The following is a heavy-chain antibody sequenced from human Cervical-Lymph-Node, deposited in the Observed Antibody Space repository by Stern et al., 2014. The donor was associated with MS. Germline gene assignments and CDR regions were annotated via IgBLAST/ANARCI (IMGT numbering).Heavy chain of an antibody. CDR1: GYIFSDYY. J-gene: IGHJ6*02. Sequence: QVQLVQSGAEAKKPGASVKVSCKASGYIFSDYYIYWVRQAPGQGLEWMGWINPSSGGAKYAQRFQGRVTMTWDRSIRAAYMELGSLRFDDTAVYYCARDNEPMFVLRYYAMDVWSQGTTVTVSS. V-gene: IGHV1-2*02. CDR3: ARDNEPMFVLRYYAMDV. CDR2: INPSSGGA. D-gene: IGHD3-10*02.